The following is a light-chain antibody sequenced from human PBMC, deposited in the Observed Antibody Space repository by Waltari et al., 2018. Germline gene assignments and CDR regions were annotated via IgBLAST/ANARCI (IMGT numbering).Light chain of an antibody. CDR1: QSISIY. Sequence: EIVMTQSPATLSVSPGERAPLSCRASQSISIYLAWFQQNPGQAPRLLIYHASTRATGIPARLSGSGSGTEFTLTISSLQSEDFAVYYCQQYYDGRTFGQGTKLEIK. V-gene: IGKV3-15*01. CDR3: QQYYDGRT. CDR2: HAS. J-gene: IGKJ2*01.